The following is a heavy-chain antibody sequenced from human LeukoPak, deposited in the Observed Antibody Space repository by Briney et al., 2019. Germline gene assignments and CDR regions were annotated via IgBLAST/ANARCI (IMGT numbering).Heavy chain of an antibody. J-gene: IGHJ4*02. Sequence: ASVKVSCRASGYTFTSHYMHWVRQAPGQGLEWMGIINPSAGSTSYPQKFQGRVTMTRDTSTSTVYMELSSLRSEDTALYYCAAPGASGFVGNFWSGPLDFWGQGTLVTVSS. CDR2: INPSAGST. V-gene: IGHV1-46*01. D-gene: IGHD3-3*01. CDR3: AAPGASGFVGNFWSGPLDF. CDR1: GYTFTSHY.